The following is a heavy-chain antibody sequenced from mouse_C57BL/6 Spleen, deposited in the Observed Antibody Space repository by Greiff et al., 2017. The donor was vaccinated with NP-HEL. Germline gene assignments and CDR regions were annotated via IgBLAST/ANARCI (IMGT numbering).Heavy chain of an antibody. CDR3: ARTFGASGSSLYWYFDV. Sequence: EVKLVESGGGLVQPGGSLKLSCAASGFTFSDYGMAWVRQAPRKGPEWVAFISNLAYSIYYADTVTGRFTISRENAKNTLYLEMSSLRSEDTAMYYCARTFGASGSSLYWYFDVWGTGTTVTVSS. CDR2: ISNLAYSI. D-gene: IGHD1-1*01. V-gene: IGHV5-15*01. J-gene: IGHJ1*03. CDR1: GFTFSDYG.